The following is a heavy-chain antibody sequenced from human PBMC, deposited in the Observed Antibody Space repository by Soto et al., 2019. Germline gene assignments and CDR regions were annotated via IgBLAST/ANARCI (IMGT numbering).Heavy chain of an antibody. CDR1: GFSLSNARMG. CDR2: IFSNDEK. J-gene: IGHJ6*02. Sequence: SGPTLVNPTETLTLTCTVSGFSLSNARMGVSWIRQPPGKALEWLAHIFSNDEKSYSTSLKSRLTISKDTSKSQVVLTMTNMDPVDTATYYCARILGSSWPYYYYYGMDVWGQGTTVTVSS. D-gene: IGHD6-13*01. V-gene: IGHV2-26*01. CDR3: ARILGSSWPYYYYYGMDV.